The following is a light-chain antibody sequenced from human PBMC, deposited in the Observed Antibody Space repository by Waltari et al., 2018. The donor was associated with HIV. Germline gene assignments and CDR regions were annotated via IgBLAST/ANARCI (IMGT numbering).Light chain of an antibody. V-gene: IGLV1-51*02. Sequence: QSVLTQSPSVSAAPGQKVNISCYARSSDIVKTHLSWYQQFPGSAPKLLIYENEKRPSVIPGRFSGSKFGTSATLDITGLQTGDEALYFCATWDSSLRTVIYGGGTNLTVL. CDR2: ENE. J-gene: IGLJ2*01. CDR3: ATWDSSLRTVI. CDR1: SSDIVKTH.